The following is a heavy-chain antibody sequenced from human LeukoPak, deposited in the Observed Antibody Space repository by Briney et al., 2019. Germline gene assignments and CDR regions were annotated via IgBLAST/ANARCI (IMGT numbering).Heavy chain of an antibody. V-gene: IGHV4-34*01. J-gene: IGHJ3*02. Sequence: SETLSLTCAVYGGSFSGYYWSWIRQPPGKGLEWIGEINLSGSTNYNPSLKSRVTISVDTSKNQFSLKLSSVTAADTAVYYCARLRGYDFWSGYLDAFDIWGQGTMVTVSS. CDR2: INLSGST. CDR1: GGSFSGYY. D-gene: IGHD3-3*01. CDR3: ARLRGYDFWSGYLDAFDI.